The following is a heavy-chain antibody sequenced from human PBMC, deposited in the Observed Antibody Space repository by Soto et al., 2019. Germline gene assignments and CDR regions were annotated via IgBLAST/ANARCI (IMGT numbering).Heavy chain of an antibody. Sequence: QVQLQESGPGLVKPSETLSLTCSVSGGSISSHYWSWIRKPPGKGLEWIGFIYFVGSTYYNPSLESRLNISVDTSKNQFSLQLSSVTAADTAVYFCARQVSYNWNDPSVFDYWGRGTLVTVSS. D-gene: IGHD1-1*01. CDR1: GGSISSHY. CDR3: ARQVSYNWNDPSVFDY. V-gene: IGHV4-59*08. CDR2: IYFVGST. J-gene: IGHJ4*02.